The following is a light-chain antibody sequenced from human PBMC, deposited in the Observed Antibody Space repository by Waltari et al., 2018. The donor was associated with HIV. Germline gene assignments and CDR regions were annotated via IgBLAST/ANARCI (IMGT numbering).Light chain of an antibody. V-gene: IGLV2-14*01. CDR3: SSYTSSSTRV. J-gene: IGLJ3*02. Sequence: QSALTQPASVSGSPGQSITISCTGTSSAVGGYNYVSWYQQHPGKTPKRRVYEVSNRPSGVSNRFSGSKSGNTASLTISGLQAEDEADYYCSSYTSSSTRVFGGGTNLTVL. CDR2: EVS. CDR1: SSAVGGYNY.